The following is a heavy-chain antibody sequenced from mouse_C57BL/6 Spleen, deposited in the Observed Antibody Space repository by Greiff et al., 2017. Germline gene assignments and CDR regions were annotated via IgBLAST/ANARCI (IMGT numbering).Heavy chain of an antibody. V-gene: IGHV1-26*01. D-gene: IGHD2-5*01. CDR3: ARAYYSNYVGMDY. CDR2: INPNNGGT. CDR1: GYTFTDYY. Sequence: EVQLQQSGPELVKPGASVKISCKASGYTFTDYYMNWVKQSHGKSLEWIGDINPNNGGTSYNQKFKGKATLTVDKSSSTAYMELRSLTSEDSAVYYCARAYYSNYVGMDYWGQGTSVTVSS. J-gene: IGHJ4*01.